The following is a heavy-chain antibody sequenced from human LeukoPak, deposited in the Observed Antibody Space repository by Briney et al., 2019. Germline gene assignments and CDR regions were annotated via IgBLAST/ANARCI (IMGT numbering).Heavy chain of an antibody. Sequence: GGSLRLSCAASGFTFTTYVLHWVRQAPGKGLEWVAAIASNGGSEYYADSVKGRFTISRDNSKNTLFLQMNSLRPDDTAVYYCAKRGHYSIYWYHDFDYWGQGTLVTVSS. CDR3: AKRGHYSIYWYHDFDY. CDR2: IASNGGSE. D-gene: IGHD6-13*01. CDR1: GFTFTTYV. V-gene: IGHV3-30*18. J-gene: IGHJ4*02.